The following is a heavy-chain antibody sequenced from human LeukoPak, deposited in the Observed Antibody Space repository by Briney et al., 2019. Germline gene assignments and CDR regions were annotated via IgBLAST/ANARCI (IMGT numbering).Heavy chain of an antibody. CDR2: IMPIFGTA. D-gene: IGHD4-23*01. CDR3: ARGWLAETTVVTPYNY. Sequence: GASVKVSCKASGGTFSSNAISWVRQAPGQGLEWMGGIMPIFGTANYAQKFQGRVTITAVESLSTAYMELSSLRSEDTAVYYCARGWLAETTVVTPYNYWGQETLVTVSS. V-gene: IGHV1-69*13. J-gene: IGHJ4*02. CDR1: GGTFSSNA.